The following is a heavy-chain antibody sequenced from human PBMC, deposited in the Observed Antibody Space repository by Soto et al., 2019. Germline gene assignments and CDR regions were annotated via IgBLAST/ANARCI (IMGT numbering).Heavy chain of an antibody. J-gene: IGHJ5*02. V-gene: IGHV4-34*01. CDR1: GGSFSGYY. D-gene: IGHD2-2*01. CDR2: INHSGST. CDR3: ARGRWGIVVVPAAMGSFRWFDP. Sequence: QVQLQQWGAGLLKPSETLSLTCAVYGGSFSGYYWSWIRQPPGKGLGRIGEINHSGSTTYNLALKSRGTKSVDTSKNQVPLKLSSVTAADQAVYYSARGRWGIVVVPAAMGSFRWFDPWGQGTLVTVSS.